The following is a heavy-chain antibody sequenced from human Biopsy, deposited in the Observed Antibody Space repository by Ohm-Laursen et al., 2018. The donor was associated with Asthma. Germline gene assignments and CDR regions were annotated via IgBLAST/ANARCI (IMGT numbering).Heavy chain of an antibody. J-gene: IGHJ5*02. CDR1: GGYLTGHY. Sequence: GTLSLTCTVYGGYLTGHYWNWIRQPPGKGLEWIGEIDQSGYTNYNPSLKSRVTISADTSKNQFHLNLSSVTAADTAVYFCTRAAITGIRGWFDPWGQGTQVTVSS. V-gene: IGHV4-34*01. CDR2: IDQSGYT. CDR3: TRAAITGIRGWFDP. D-gene: IGHD1-20*01.